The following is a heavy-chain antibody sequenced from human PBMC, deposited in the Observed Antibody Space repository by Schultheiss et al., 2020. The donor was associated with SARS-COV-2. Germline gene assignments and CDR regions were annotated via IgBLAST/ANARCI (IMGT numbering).Heavy chain of an antibody. CDR2: INPNSGGT. V-gene: IGHV1-2*02. D-gene: IGHD6-13*01. CDR1: GYTFTGYY. J-gene: IGHJ6*03. Sequence: ASVKVSCKASGYTFTGYYMHWVRQAPGQGLEWMGWINPNSGGTNYAQKFQGRVTMTRDTSISTAYMELSRLRSDDTAVYYCAKRSSSWLNYYYYYMDVWGKGTTVTVSS. CDR3: AKRSSSWLNYYYYYMDV.